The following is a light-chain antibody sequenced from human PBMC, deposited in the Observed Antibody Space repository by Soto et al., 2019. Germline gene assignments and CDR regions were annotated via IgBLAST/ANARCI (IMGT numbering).Light chain of an antibody. J-gene: IGKJ1*01. Sequence: DFQMTQSPSSLSASVGDRVTITCRASQDISDHLAWYQQKPGKVPNLLIYAASTLQSGVPSRFSGGGSGTEFTLTILSLQTEDVATYYFQEYNTSPRTFGQGTKVELK. CDR3: QEYNTSPRT. V-gene: IGKV1-27*01. CDR2: AAS. CDR1: QDISDH.